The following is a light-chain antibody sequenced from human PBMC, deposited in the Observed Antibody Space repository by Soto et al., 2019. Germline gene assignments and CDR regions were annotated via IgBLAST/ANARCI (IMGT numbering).Light chain of an antibody. CDR1: QSISSW. V-gene: IGKV1-5*01. CDR2: DAS. CDR3: QQYHSYYPWT. J-gene: IGKJ1*01. Sequence: DIQMTQSPSTLSASVGDRVNITCRASQSISSWVAWYQQKPGKAPKLLIYDASSLESGVPSRFSGSGSGTDFSLTISSLQPDDFAPYYCQQYHSYYPWTFGQGTKVDIK.